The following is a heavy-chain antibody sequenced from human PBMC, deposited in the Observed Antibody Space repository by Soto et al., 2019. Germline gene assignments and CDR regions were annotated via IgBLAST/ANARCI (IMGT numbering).Heavy chain of an antibody. V-gene: IGHV3-48*03. CDR1: GFTFSTYE. J-gene: IGHJ4*02. Sequence: VQLVESGGNLVQPGGSLRLSCAASGFTFSTYEFNWVRQAPGRGLEWISYISVSGNIIKYADSVKGRFTISRDNAENSLHLHMSSLRVDDTALYFCVRDTMRASAAASLDYWGQGTQVIVSS. D-gene: IGHD6-13*01. CDR2: ISVSGNII. CDR3: VRDTMRASAAASLDY.